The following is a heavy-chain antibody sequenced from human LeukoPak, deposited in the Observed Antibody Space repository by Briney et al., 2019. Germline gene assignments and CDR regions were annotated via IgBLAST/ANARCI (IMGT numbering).Heavy chain of an antibody. Sequence: SETLSLTCTVSGGSISTYYWSWIRQPPGKGLEWIGYIYYSGSTNYNPSLKSRVTISVDSSKNQFSLKLSSVTAADTAVYYCARQIRIAAAGTPRGFFFDYWGQGTLVTVSS. V-gene: IGHV4-59*01. CDR2: IYYSGST. D-gene: IGHD6-13*01. CDR1: GGSISTYY. CDR3: ARQIRIAAAGTPRGFFFDY. J-gene: IGHJ4*02.